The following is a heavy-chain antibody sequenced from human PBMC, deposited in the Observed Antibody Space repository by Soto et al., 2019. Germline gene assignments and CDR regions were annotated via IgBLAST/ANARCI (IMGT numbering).Heavy chain of an antibody. CDR2: IYYSGST. J-gene: IGHJ1*01. CDR1: GGSISSYY. CDR3: VRDSDGDYVLGYFQH. Sequence: PSETLSLTCTVSGGSISSYYWSWIRQPPGKGLEWIGYIYYSGSTNYNPSLKSRVTISVGTSKNQFSLKLSSVTAADTAVYYCVRDSDGDYVLGYFQHWGQGTLVTVSS. V-gene: IGHV4-59*01. D-gene: IGHD4-17*01.